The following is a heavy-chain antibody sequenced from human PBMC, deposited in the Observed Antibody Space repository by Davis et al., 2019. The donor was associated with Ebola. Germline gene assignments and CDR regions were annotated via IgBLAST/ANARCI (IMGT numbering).Heavy chain of an antibody. V-gene: IGHV4-34*01. Sequence: SQTLSLTCAVYGGSFSGYYWSWIRQPPGKGLEWIGEINHSGSTNYNPSLKSRVTISVDTSKNQFSLKLSSVTAADTAVYYCARGSSRLHSSSWYRYWGQGTLVTVSS. CDR2: INHSGST. D-gene: IGHD6-13*01. CDR1: GGSFSGYY. J-gene: IGHJ4*02. CDR3: ARGSSRLHSSSWYRY.